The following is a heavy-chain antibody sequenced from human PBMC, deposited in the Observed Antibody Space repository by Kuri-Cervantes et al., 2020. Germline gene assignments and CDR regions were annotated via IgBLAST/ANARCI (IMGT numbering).Heavy chain of an antibody. V-gene: IGHV4-61*01. CDR2: INHSGST. CDR3: ARGDSYNFDY. Sequence: SETLSLTCTVSGGSVSSGSYYWSWIRQPPGKGLEWIGEINHSGSTNYNPSLKSRVTISVDTPKNQFSLKLSSVTAADTAVYYCARGDSYNFDYWGQGTLVTVSS. CDR1: GGSVSSGSYY. J-gene: IGHJ4*02. D-gene: IGHD5-24*01.